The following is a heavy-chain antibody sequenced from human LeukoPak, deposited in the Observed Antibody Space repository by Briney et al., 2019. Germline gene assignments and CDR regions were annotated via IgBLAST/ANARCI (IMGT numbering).Heavy chain of an antibody. J-gene: IGHJ4*02. Sequence: GGSLRLSCGAAGFTFSNYAMNWVRQAPGKGLEWVAFISIDGRNRYYVVSVKGRFTISRDNSKNILYLQMNSLSPEDTAVYYCARGHCGGDCSIDYWGQGILVTVSS. CDR3: ARGHCGGDCSIDY. CDR1: GFTFSNYA. V-gene: IGHV3-30*04. CDR2: ISIDGRNR. D-gene: IGHD2-21*02.